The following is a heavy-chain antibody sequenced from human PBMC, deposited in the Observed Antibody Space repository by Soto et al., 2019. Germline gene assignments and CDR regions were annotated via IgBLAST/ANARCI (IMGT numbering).Heavy chain of an antibody. Sequence: QVQLVESGGGVVQPGRSLRLSCAASGFSFSTYAMHWVRQTPGKGLEWVAVISSDGDHKYYTDSVKGRITISRDNSKNTMYLLMNSLRSADTAIYYCASDPAPQDNDNLNGYFHCDYWGQGTQVTVSS. D-gene: IGHD3-9*01. V-gene: IGHV3-30-3*01. J-gene: IGHJ4*02. CDR2: ISSDGDHK. CDR3: ASDPAPQDNDNLNGYFHCDY. CDR1: GFSFSTYA.